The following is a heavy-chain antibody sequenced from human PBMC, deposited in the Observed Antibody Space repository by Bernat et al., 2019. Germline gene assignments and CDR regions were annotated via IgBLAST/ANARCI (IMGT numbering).Heavy chain of an antibody. J-gene: IGHJ6*02. V-gene: IGHV1-69*04. CDR2: IIPILGIA. Sequence: QVQLVQSGAEVKKPGSSVKVSCKASGGTFSSYAISWVRQAPGQGREWMGRIIPILGIANYAQKFQGRVTITADKSTSTAYMELSSLRSEDTAVYYCARDFYDFWSGYYYYYGMDVWGQGTTVTVSS. CDR3: ARDFYDFWSGYYYYYGMDV. D-gene: IGHD3-3*01. CDR1: GGTFSSYA.